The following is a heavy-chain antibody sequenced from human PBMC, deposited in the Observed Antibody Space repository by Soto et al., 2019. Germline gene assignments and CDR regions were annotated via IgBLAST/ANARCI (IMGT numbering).Heavy chain of an antibody. CDR3: ARGGNRYSNVASGVGGFDY. CDR1: GASISSSY. Sequence: SETLSLTCTVSGASISSSYWSWIRQSPERGLEWIAYVYHTGATNYNPSLKSRVTISLDTSKGQFSLNLTSLTTADTAVYFCARGGNRYSNVASGVGGFDYWGQGSLVTVS. V-gene: IGHV4-59*01. D-gene: IGHD5-12*01. CDR2: VYHTGAT. J-gene: IGHJ4*02.